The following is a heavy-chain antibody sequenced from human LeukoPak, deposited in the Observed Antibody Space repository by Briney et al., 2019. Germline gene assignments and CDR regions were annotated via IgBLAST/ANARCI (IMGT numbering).Heavy chain of an antibody. CDR2: INPNDGDT. D-gene: IGHD2-2*01. V-gene: IGHV1-2*02. CDR3: ASANFLYCSSSTCLFDY. CDR1: GYTFTDYY. Sequence: ASAKVSCKASGYTFTDYYMHWVRQAPGQGFEWMGWINPNDGDTNYAQKFQGRVTMTRDTSISTAHMEVSRLRSDDTAVYYCASANFLYCSSSTCLFDYWGQGTLVTVSS. J-gene: IGHJ4*02.